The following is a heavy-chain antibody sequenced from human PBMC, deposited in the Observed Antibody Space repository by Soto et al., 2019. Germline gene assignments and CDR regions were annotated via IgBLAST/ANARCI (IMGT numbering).Heavy chain of an antibody. CDR2: IGGSGKST. V-gene: IGHV3-23*01. CDR3: AKGPWGSTRNNWFDR. J-gene: IGHJ5*02. CDR1: VFTYSSYA. D-gene: IGHD6-13*01. Sequence: GVLRRSCATSVFTYSSYAMSWVRQAAGKGLEWVSVIGGSGKSTYYADSVEGRFTISRDNSKNTLYLELNSLRADDTAIYYCAKGPWGSTRNNWFDRWGQAT.